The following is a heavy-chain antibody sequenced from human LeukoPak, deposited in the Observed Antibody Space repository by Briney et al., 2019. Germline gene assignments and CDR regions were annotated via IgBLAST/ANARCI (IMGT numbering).Heavy chain of an antibody. CDR2: ISYDGSNK. Sequence: GRSLRLSCAASGFTFSSYAMHWVRQAPGKGLEWVAVISYDGSNKYYADSVKGRFTISRDNSKNTLYLQMNSLRAEDTAVYYCAKEMWEPGTIWGQGTMVTVSS. CDR1: GFTFSSYA. D-gene: IGHD1-26*01. J-gene: IGHJ3*02. V-gene: IGHV3-30*04. CDR3: AKEMWEPGTI.